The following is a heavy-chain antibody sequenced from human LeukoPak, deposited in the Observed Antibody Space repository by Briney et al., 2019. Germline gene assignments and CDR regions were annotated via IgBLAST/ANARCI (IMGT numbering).Heavy chain of an antibody. CDR2: ISTSSSYI. D-gene: IGHD2-2*01. CDR1: GFTFSSYS. CDR3: AKDKRAAIDAFDI. Sequence: PGGSLRLSCAASGFTFSSYSLNWVRQAPGKGLEWVSSISTSSSYIYYADSVKGRFTISRDNARNSLYLHMNSLRAEDTAVYYCAKDKRAAIDAFDIWGQGTMVTVSS. V-gene: IGHV3-21*01. J-gene: IGHJ3*02.